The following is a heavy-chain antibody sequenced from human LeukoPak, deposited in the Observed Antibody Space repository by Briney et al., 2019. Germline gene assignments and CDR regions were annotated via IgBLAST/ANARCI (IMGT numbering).Heavy chain of an antibody. CDR3: AKELVEGYGDNSRGYYYYGMDV. CDR2: LYSGGNT. Sequence: PGGSLRLSCAAPGFSVSSSYMTWVRQAPGKGLEWVSVLYSGGNTYYADSVKGRFTISRDNSKNTLYLQMNSLRAEDTAVYYCAKELVEGYGDNSRGYYYYGMDVWGQGTTVTVSS. J-gene: IGHJ6*02. D-gene: IGHD4-17*01. V-gene: IGHV3-53*01. CDR1: GFSVSSSY.